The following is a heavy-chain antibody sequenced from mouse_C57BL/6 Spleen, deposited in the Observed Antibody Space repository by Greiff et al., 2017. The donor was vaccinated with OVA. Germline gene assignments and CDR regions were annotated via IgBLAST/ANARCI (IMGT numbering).Heavy chain of an antibody. CDR2: ISSGGSYT. D-gene: IGHD1-1*01. CDR1: GFTFSSYG. J-gene: IGHJ2*01. V-gene: IGHV5-6*01. CDR3: ARPYYYCSSFDY. Sequence: EVKLMESGGDLVKPGGSLKLSCAASGFTFSSYGMSWVRQTPDKRLEWVATISSGGSYTYYPDSVKGRFTISRDNAKNTLYLQMSMLKTEDTAMYNSARPYYYCSSFDYWGQGTTLTVSS.